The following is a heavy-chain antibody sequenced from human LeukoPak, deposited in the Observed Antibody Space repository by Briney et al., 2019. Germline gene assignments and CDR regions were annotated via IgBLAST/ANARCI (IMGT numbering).Heavy chain of an antibody. CDR3: ARGPDEHHTFDS. Sequence: SETLSLTCSVYGVSFSDYYWSWIRQPPGKGLEWIGEINHSGSTNYNPDNPSLKSRVTISVDTSKSQFSLELSSVTAADTAVYYCARGPDEHHTFDSWGQGTLVTVSS. CDR2: INHSGST. J-gene: IGHJ4*02. CDR1: GVSFSDYY. V-gene: IGHV4-34*01.